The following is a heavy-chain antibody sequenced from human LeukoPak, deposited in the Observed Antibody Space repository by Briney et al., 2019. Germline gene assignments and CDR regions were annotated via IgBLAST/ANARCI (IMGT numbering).Heavy chain of an antibody. D-gene: IGHD3-9*01. CDR2: IRSKAYGGTT. V-gene: IGHV3-49*04. Sequence: GRSLRLSCTASGFTFGDHAMSWVRQAPGKGLEWVGFIRSKAYGGTTEYAASVKGRFTISRDDSKSIAYLQMNSLKTEDTAVYYCTRGRYDILTGYYNPLFDYWGQGTLVTVSS. CDR3: TRGRYDILTGYYNPLFDY. CDR1: GFTFGDHA. J-gene: IGHJ4*02.